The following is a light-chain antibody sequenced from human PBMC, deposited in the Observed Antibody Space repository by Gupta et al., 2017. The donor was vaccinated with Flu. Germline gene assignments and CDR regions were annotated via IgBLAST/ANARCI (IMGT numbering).Light chain of an antibody. V-gene: IGKV1-9*01. CDR1: KVISSY. J-gene: IGKJ1*01. CDR3: QQRYYYPGT. Sequence: PSFLYASVGDRVTITCRRSKVISSYLDWYQQKPGKAPKLLIFNACTLETGVPSRFSGGGSGTDFTLTITSLQPEDFATYYCQQRYYYPGTFGQGTRVEIK. CDR2: NAC.